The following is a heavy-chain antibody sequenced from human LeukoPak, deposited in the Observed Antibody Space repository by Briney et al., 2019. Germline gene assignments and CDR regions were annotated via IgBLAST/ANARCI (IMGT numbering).Heavy chain of an antibody. J-gene: IGHJ4*02. Sequence: SETLSLTCTVSGYSISSGYYWGWIRQPPGKGLEWIGSIYHSGSTYYNPSLKSRVTISVDTSKNQFSLKLSSVTAADTAAYYCARTMVRGVMEMEWGQGTLVTVSS. CDR1: GYSISSGYY. D-gene: IGHD3-10*01. CDR3: ARTMVRGVMEME. CDR2: IYHSGST. V-gene: IGHV4-38-2*02.